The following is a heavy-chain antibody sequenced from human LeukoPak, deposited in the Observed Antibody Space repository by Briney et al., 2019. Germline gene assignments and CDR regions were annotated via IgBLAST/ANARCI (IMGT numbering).Heavy chain of an antibody. CDR3: ARDRNYFDGSGWTPFDY. J-gene: IGHJ4*02. D-gene: IGHD3-22*01. CDR2: IYNIGTT. Sequence: SETLSLTCIVSGDSITNYYWSWIRPPAGKGLEWIGRIYNIGTTNYNPSLKSRATMSVDTSKSQFSLKLSSVTAAGTAVYYCARDRNYFDGSGWTPFDYWGQGTLVTVSS. V-gene: IGHV4-4*07. CDR1: GDSITNYY.